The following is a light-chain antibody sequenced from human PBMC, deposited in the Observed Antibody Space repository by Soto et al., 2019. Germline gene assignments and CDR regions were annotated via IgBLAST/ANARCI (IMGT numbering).Light chain of an antibody. CDR2: EVS. V-gene: IGLV2-14*01. CDR1: SSDVGGYNY. Sequence: SALTXPASVSGSPGQSITISCTGTSSDVGGYNYVSWYQQHPGKAPKLMIYEVSNRPSGVSNRFSGSKSGNTASLTISGLHAEDEADYYCSSYTSSSTLEVFGTGTKVTVL. J-gene: IGLJ1*01. CDR3: SSYTSSSTLEV.